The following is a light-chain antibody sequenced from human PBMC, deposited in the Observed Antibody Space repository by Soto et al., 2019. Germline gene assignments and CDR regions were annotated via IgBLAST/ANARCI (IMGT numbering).Light chain of an antibody. CDR1: QSVSSS. CDR3: QQYNNWPRT. V-gene: IGKV3-11*01. CDR2: DAF. J-gene: IGKJ1*01. Sequence: EIVLTQSPATLSLSPGERATLSCRASQSVSSSLSWYRQKPGQAPRLLIYDAFNRATGIPARFSGSGSGTDFTLTISSLEPEDFAVYYCQQYNNWPRTFGQGTKVDIK.